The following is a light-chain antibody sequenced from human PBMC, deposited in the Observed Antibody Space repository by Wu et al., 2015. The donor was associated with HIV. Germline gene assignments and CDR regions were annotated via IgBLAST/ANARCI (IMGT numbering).Light chain of an antibody. CDR3: QQYNNWPRT. CDR1: QGVSSSY. J-gene: IGKJ1*01. Sequence: EIVLTQSPGSLSLSPGERATLSCRASQGVSSSYLAWYQQKPGQAPRLLIYGASTRATGIPARFSGSGSGTEFTLTISSLQSEDFAVYYCQQYNNWPRTFGQETKVEIK. V-gene: IGKV3-15*01. CDR2: GAS.